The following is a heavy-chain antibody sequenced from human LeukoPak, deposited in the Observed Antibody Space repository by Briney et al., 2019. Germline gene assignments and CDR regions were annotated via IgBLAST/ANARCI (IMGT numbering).Heavy chain of an antibody. J-gene: IGHJ3*02. CDR3: ARERGDNYYDSSGYSPEAFDI. Sequence: GGSLRLSCVASGFTFDDYGMSWVRQAPGKGLEWVSGINWNGGSTGYADSVKGRFTISRDNAKNSLYLQMNSLRAEDTALYYCARERGDNYYDSSGYSPEAFDIWGQGTMVTVSS. CDR1: GFTFDDYG. V-gene: IGHV3-20*04. CDR2: INWNGGST. D-gene: IGHD3-22*01.